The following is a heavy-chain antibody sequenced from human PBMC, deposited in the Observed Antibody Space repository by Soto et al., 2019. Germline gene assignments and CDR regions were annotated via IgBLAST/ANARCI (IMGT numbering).Heavy chain of an antibody. CDR1: GYTFTSYD. J-gene: IGHJ6*02. CDR2: MNPNSGNT. CDR3: ARGQGMAVAGTWYIEYYYGMDV. Sequence: ASVKVSCKASGYTFTSYDINWVRQATGQGLEWMGWMNPNSGNTGYAQKFQGRVTMTRSTSISTAYMELSSLRSEDTAVYYCARGQGMAVAGTWYIEYYYGMDVWGQGTTVTVSS. D-gene: IGHD6-19*01. V-gene: IGHV1-8*01.